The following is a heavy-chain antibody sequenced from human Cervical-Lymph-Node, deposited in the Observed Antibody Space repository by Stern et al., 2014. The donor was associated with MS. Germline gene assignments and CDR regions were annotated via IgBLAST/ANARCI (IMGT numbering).Heavy chain of an antibody. CDR3: AREATLIVVGIEY. CDR1: GYTFTAFF. V-gene: IGHV1-2*06. D-gene: IGHD3-22*01. CDR2: LDPNSDDP. J-gene: IGHJ4*02. Sequence: VQLVQSGTKMQKPGASVKVSCKASGYTFTAFFIHWVRHVPGQGLEWMGRLDPNSDDPTYAQKFQDRVTLTRDTSIGTAYLELSRLTSADTAVYYCAREATLIVVGIEYWGQGTQVTVSS.